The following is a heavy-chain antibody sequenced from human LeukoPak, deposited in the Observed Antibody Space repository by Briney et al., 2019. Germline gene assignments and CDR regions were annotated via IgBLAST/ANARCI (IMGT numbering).Heavy chain of an antibody. Sequence: GGPMTLSCAASGFTFSSYAMSWVRQAPGKGLEWVSAISGSGSSTYYAGSVRGRFTTSRDNSKRTVYLQMNSLRVEDTAVYYCAPLAANIFDYWGQGTLVTASS. J-gene: IGHJ4*02. CDR3: APLAANIFDY. CDR1: GFTFSSYA. CDR2: ISGSGSST. V-gene: IGHV3-23*01. D-gene: IGHD6-25*01.